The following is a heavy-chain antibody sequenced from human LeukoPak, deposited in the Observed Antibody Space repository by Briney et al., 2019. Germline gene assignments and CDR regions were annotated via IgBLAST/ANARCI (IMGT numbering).Heavy chain of an antibody. CDR3: ALCVSGSYFSWFDP. D-gene: IGHD1-26*01. Sequence: ASVKVSCKASGYTFTGYYMHWVRQAPGQGLEWMGWINPNSGGTNYAQKFQGRVTMTRDTSISTAYMELSRLRSDDTAVYYCALCVSGSYFSWFDPWGQGTLVTVSS. CDR1: GYTFTGYY. V-gene: IGHV1-2*02. CDR2: INPNSGGT. J-gene: IGHJ5*02.